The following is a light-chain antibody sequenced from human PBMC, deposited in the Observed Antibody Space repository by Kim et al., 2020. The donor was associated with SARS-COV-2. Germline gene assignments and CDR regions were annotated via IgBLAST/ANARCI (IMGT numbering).Light chain of an antibody. CDR2: GKD. CDR1: SLRSYY. Sequence: SELTQDPVSVALGQTVRITCQGDSLRSYYATWYQQKAGQAPIPVIYGKDNRPSGIPDRFSGSSSGNTASLTITGAQAEDEADYYCNSRDSNDNVVFGGGTQLTVL. V-gene: IGLV3-19*01. CDR3: NSRDSNDNVV. J-gene: IGLJ2*01.